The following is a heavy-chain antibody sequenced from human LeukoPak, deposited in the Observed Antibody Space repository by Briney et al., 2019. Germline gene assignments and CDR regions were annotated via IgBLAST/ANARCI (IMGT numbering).Heavy chain of an antibody. Sequence: PGGSLRLSCAASGFTFSLYGMNWVRQAPGKGLEWLSYISSSGSTIYYADSVKGRFTISRDNAKNSLYLQMNSLRAEDTAVYYCVRDGYCSGDSCLPYWYFDLWGRGALVTVSS. CDR1: GFTFSLYG. CDR3: VRDGYCSGDSCLPYWYFDL. V-gene: IGHV3-48*01. J-gene: IGHJ2*01. CDR2: ISSSGSTI. D-gene: IGHD2-15*01.